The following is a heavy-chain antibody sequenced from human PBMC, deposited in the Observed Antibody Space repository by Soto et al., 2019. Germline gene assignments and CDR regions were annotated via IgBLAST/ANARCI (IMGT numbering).Heavy chain of an antibody. CDR3: VRDLKIWFIDY. V-gene: IGHV3-74*01. D-gene: IGHD3-10*01. CDR1: GFTFSNYW. CDR2: IRYDGSAS. Sequence: GGSLRLSCAASGFTFSNYWMHWVRQAPGEGLVWVSRIRYDGSASTYADSVKGRFAISRDNAKNTLYLQMNSLRAEDTAVYYCVRDLKIWFIDYCGQGTLVTVYS. J-gene: IGHJ4*02.